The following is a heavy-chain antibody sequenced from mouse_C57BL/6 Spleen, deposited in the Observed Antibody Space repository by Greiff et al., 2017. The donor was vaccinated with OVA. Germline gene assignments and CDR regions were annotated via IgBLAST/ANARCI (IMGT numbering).Heavy chain of an antibody. D-gene: IGHD1-1*01. CDR2: INPNNGGT. V-gene: IGHV1-26*01. J-gene: IGHJ4*01. CDR3: ARKVKTVVDYAMDY. CDR1: GYTFTDYY. Sequence: VQLKQSGPELVKPGASVKISCKASGYTFTDYYMNWVKQSHGKSLEWIGDINPNNGGTSYNQKFKGKATLTVDKSSSTAYMELRSLTSEDSAVYYGARKVKTVVDYAMDYWGQGTSVTVSS.